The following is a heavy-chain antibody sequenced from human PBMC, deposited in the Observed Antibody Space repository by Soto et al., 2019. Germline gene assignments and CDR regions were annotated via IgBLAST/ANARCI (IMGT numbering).Heavy chain of an antibody. D-gene: IGHD3-22*01. V-gene: IGHV3-30*18. J-gene: IGHJ4*02. CDR1: GFTFSSYG. CDR3: AKVGDYYDSSPYLDY. Sequence: QVQLVESGGGVVQPGRSLRLSCAASGFTFSSYGMHWVRQAPGKGLEWVAVISYDGSNKYYADSVKGRFTISRDNSKNTLYLQMNSLRAEDTAVYYCAKVGDYYDSSPYLDYWGQGTLVTVSS. CDR2: ISYDGSNK.